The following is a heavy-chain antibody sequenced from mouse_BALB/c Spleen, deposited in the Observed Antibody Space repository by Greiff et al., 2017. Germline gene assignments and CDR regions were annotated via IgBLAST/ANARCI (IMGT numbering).Heavy chain of an antibody. V-gene: IGHV5-6-5*01. CDR2: ISSGGST. CDR1: GFTFSSYA. Sequence: EVKLMESGGGLVQPGGSRKLSCAASGFTFSSYAMSWVRQTPEKRLEWVASISSGGSTYYPDSVKGRFTISRDNARNILYLQMSSLRSEDTAMYYCARGAYYRYDGYFDVWGAGTTVTVSS. CDR3: ARGAYYRYDGYFDV. J-gene: IGHJ1*01. D-gene: IGHD2-14*01.